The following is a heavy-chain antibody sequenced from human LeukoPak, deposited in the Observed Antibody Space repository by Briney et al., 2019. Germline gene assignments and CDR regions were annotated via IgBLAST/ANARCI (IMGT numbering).Heavy chain of an antibody. V-gene: IGHV3-48*03. CDR1: GFTFSSYE. CDR3: AREGYGDYYYYYGMDV. Sequence: GGSLRLSCAASGFTFSSYEMNWVRQAPGKGLEWVSYISSSGSTIYYADSVKGRFTISRGNAKNSLYLQMNSLRAEDTAVYYCAREGYGDYYYYYGMDVWGQGTTVTVSS. J-gene: IGHJ6*02. D-gene: IGHD4-17*01. CDR2: ISSSGSTI.